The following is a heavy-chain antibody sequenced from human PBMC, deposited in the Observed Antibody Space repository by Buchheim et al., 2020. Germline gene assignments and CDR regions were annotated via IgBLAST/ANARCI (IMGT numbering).Heavy chain of an antibody. D-gene: IGHD3-10*01. CDR3: TTFWFGESYGMEV. CDR2: IKSKTAGGTT. J-gene: IGHJ6*02. CDR1: GYTFSDAW. Sequence: EVQLVESGGGLVKPGGSLRLSCAASGYTFSDAWMSWVRQAPGKGLEWVVRIKSKTAGGTTDYAAPVKGRFFISRDDSENKLYLQMNSLKTGDTGLYYCTTFWFGESYGMEVWGQGTT. V-gene: IGHV3-15*01.